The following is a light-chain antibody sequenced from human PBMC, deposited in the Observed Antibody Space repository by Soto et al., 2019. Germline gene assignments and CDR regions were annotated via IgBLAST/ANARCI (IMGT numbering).Light chain of an antibody. CDR1: SSDVGGYNY. V-gene: IGLV2-14*01. CDR3: SSYTSSSIDYV. Sequence: QSALTQPPSASGSPGQSVTISCTGTSSDVGGYNYVSWYQQHPGKAPKLMMFEVSKRPSGVSNRFSGSKSGNTASLTISGLQAEDEADYYCSSYTSSSIDYVFGTGTKLTVL. CDR2: EVS. J-gene: IGLJ1*01.